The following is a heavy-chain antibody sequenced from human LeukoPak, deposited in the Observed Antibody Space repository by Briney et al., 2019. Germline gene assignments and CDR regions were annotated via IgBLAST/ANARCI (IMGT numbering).Heavy chain of an antibody. CDR2: VYYTGAS. D-gene: IGHD5-18*01. CDR1: GGSISSSSYY. Sequence: SETLSLTCTVSGGSISSSSYYWGWIRQPPGKGLEWIGSVYYTGASYYNPSLKSRVTISIDTSKNQFSLKLSSVTAADTAVYYCARSYRASYSYRPPDYYYGMDVWGQGTTVTVSS. V-gene: IGHV4-39*01. CDR3: ARSYRASYSYRPPDYYYGMDV. J-gene: IGHJ6*02.